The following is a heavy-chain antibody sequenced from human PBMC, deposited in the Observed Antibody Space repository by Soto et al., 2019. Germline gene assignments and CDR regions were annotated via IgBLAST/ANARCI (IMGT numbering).Heavy chain of an antibody. CDR1: GGAISEKY. D-gene: IGHD6-13*01. J-gene: IGHJ5*02. V-gene: IGHV4-4*07. CDR2: VFATGHT. Sequence: QLQLQESGPGLVKASETLSLTCIVSGGAISEKYWNWVRQPPGKGLEWIGLVFATGHTDYNPSLKSRVTMSVDAAKNQFSLRLNARTAADTAVYYCVASLAASGLNWLDPWGRGPLVTVSS. CDR3: VASLAASGLNWLDP.